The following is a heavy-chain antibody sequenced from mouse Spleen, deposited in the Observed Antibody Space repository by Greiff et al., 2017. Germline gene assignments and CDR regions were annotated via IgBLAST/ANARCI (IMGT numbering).Heavy chain of an antibody. CDR1: GYSFTGYY. CDR2: INPSTGGT. D-gene: IGHD2-10*01. J-gene: IGHJ4*01. CDR3: AKNGLLYAMDY. Sequence: VQLKESGPELVKPGASVKISCKASGYSFTGYYMNWVKQSPEKSLEWIGEINPSTGGTTYNQKFKAKATLTVDKSSSTAYMQLKSLTSEDSAVYYCAKNGLLYAMDYWGQGTSVTVSS. V-gene: IGHV1-42*01.